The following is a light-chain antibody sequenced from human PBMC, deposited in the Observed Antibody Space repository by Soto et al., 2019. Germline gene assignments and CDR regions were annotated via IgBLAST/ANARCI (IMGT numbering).Light chain of an antibody. V-gene: IGKV1-5*03. CDR1: QTISSW. Sequence: DIQMTQSPSSLSASVGDRVTITCRASQTISSWLAWYQQKPGKAPKILIYKASTLKSGVPSRLRGSGSGTEFTLTISRLQPDDFATYYCQHYNSYSEAFGQGTKVDIK. J-gene: IGKJ1*01. CDR3: QHYNSYSEA. CDR2: KAS.